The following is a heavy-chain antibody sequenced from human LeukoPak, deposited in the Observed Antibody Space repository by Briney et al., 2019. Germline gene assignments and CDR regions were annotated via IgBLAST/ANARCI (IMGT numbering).Heavy chain of an antibody. CDR1: GFTFSSYS. V-gene: IGHV3-21*01. CDR3: ARASTLRGYYFDY. J-gene: IGHJ4*02. Sequence: GGSLRLSCAASGFTFSSYSMNWVRQAPGKGLEWVSSISSSSSYIYYADSVEGRFTISRDNAKNSLYLQMNSLRAEDTAVYYCARASTLRGYYFDYWGQGTLVTVSS. CDR2: ISSSSSYI.